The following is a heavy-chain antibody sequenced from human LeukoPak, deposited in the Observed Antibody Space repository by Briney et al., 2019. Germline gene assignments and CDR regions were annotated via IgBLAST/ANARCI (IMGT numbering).Heavy chain of an antibody. CDR1: GGSISSGGYY. D-gene: IGHD3-10*01. J-gene: IGHJ5*02. V-gene: IGHV4-31*03. Sequence: SETLSLTCTVSGGSISSGGYYWSWIRQHPGKGLEWIGYIYYSGSTYYNPSLKSRVTISVDTSKNQFSLKLSSVTAADTAEYYCARDTISYGSGSYYNSEVNWFDPWGQGTLVTVSS. CDR3: ARDTISYGSGSYYNSEVNWFDP. CDR2: IYYSGST.